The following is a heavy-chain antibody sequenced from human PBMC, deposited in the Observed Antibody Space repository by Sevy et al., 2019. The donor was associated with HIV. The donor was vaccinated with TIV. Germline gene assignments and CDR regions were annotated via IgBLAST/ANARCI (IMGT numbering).Heavy chain of an antibody. J-gene: IGHJ6*02. CDR3: AKNENFWSGYVAMDV. CDR1: GFTFSNYA. V-gene: IGHV3-23*01. CDR2: ISGSGDNT. D-gene: IGHD3-3*01. Sequence: GESLKISCAASGFTFSNYAMNWVRQTPGKGLEWVSSISGSGDNTYYADSVKGRFTISRDISYNTVTLQMSSLRAEDTAVYYSAKNENFWSGYVAMDVWGQGTTVTVSS.